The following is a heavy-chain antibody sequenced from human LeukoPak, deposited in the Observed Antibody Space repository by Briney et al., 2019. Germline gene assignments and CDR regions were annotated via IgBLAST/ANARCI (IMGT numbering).Heavy chain of an antibody. CDR3: ARATTAAGMDV. V-gene: IGHV3-66*01. D-gene: IGHD1-26*01. J-gene: IGHJ6*02. CDR1: GFTVSSNY. Sequence: GGPLRLSCAASGFTVSSNYMSWVRQAPGKGLEWVSVIYSGGSTYYADSVKGGFTISRDNSKNTLYLQMNSLRAEDTAVYYCARATTAAGMDVWGQGTTVTVSS. CDR2: IYSGGST.